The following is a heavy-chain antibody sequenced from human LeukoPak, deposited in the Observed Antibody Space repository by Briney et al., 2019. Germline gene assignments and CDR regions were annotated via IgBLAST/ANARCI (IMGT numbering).Heavy chain of an antibody. J-gene: IGHJ3*02. V-gene: IGHV4-38-2*02. D-gene: IGHD3-3*01. CDR3: ARGSLHYDFWSGSDAFDI. Sequence: KSSETLSPTCTVSGYSISSGYYWGWIRQPPGRGLEWIGCIYHSGSTYYNPSLKSRVTMSVDTSKNQFSLKLSSVTAADTAVYYCARGSLHYDFWSGSDAFDIWGQGTMVTVSS. CDR2: IYHSGST. CDR1: GYSISSGYY.